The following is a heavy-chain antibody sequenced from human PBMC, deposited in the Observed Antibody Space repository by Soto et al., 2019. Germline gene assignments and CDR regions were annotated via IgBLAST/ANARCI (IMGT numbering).Heavy chain of an antibody. D-gene: IGHD3-16*01. V-gene: IGHV1-69*01. J-gene: IGHJ4*02. CDR2: IIPIFETP. CDR3: ARSIGSGGVMGGFYN. CDR1: GGTFNKYA. Sequence: QVQLVQSGAEVRKPGSAVRVSCKASGGTFNKYAMNWVRQAPGQGLEWMAGIIPIFETPRYAQQFQGRVTITVEESTNTAYMELSSLRSDDTALYYCARSIGSGGVMGGFYNWGQGTLVTVAS.